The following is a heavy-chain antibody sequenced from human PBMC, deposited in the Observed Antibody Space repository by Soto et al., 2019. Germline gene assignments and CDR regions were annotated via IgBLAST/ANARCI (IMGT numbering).Heavy chain of an antibody. Sequence: QVQLVQSGAEVKKPGASVKVSCTASGYSFTSYGISWVRQAPGQGLEWMGWISAYNGNTAYAQKLQGRVTMTTDTSTTTAYMDLRSLRSDDTALYYCARMGYCSGGSCYPGTGDYWGQGTLVTVSS. V-gene: IGHV1-18*04. CDR1: GYSFTSYG. D-gene: IGHD2-15*01. CDR3: ARMGYCSGGSCYPGTGDY. J-gene: IGHJ4*02. CDR2: ISAYNGNT.